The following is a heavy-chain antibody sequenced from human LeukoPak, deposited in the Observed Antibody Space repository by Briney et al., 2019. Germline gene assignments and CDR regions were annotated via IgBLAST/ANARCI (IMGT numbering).Heavy chain of an antibody. V-gene: IGHV1-69*13. J-gene: IGHJ5*02. D-gene: IGHD2-2*01. CDR2: TIPIFGTA. CDR1: GDTFSSYA. CDR3: ARGHCSSTSCYGPVWWFDP. Sequence: ASVKVSCKASGDTFSSYAISWVRQAPGQGLEWMGGTIPIFGTANYAQKFQGRVTITADESTSTAYMELSSLRSEDTAVYYCARGHCSSTSCYGPVWWFDPWGQGTLVTVSS.